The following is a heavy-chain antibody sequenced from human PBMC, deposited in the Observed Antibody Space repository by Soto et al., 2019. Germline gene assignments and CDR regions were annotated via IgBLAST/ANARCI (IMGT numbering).Heavy chain of an antibody. CDR1: GYTFSGYS. CDR2: ISGYNGNT. J-gene: IGHJ6*02. CDR3: ARDVFCGGAPACPDMDV. D-gene: IGHD2-21*01. Sequence: GASVKVSCKASGYTFSGYSITWVRQAPGQGLEWMGRISGYNGNTNYARTLRDRLTLTTDTSTSTAYMELRSLTSDGTAVYYCARDVFCGGAPACPDMDVWGQGTTVTVSS. V-gene: IGHV1-18*04.